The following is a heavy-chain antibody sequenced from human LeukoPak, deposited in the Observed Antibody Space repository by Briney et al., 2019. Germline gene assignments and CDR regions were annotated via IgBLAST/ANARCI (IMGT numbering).Heavy chain of an antibody. CDR2: IRSKADNYAT. Sequence: GSLKLSCAASGFTFSGSAIHWVRQASGKGLEWVGRIRSKADNYATAYAASAKGRFTLSRDDSKNTAYLQMDSLKTEDTAVYYCASRGDSSSYSYPFDYWGQGTLVTVSS. CDR3: ASRGDSSSYSYPFDY. J-gene: IGHJ4*02. V-gene: IGHV3-73*01. CDR1: GFTFSGSA. D-gene: IGHD3-22*01.